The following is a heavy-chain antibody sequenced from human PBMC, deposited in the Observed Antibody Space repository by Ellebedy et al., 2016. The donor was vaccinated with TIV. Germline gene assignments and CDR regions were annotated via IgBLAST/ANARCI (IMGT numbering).Heavy chain of an antibody. Sequence: GESLKISCAASGFTFSNAWMSWVRQAPGKGLEWVGRIKSKSAGGTTDYAAPVKGRFTISRDDSKNTLYLQMNSLKTEDTAVYYCTTVSMIVVIDDYDFDYWGQGTLVTVSS. CDR3: TTVSMIVVIDDYDFDY. V-gene: IGHV3-15*01. CDR1: GFTFSNAW. D-gene: IGHD3-22*01. J-gene: IGHJ4*02. CDR2: IKSKSAGGTT.